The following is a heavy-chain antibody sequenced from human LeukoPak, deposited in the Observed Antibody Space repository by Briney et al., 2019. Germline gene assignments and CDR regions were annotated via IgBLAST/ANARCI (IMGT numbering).Heavy chain of an antibody. CDR2: IYYSGST. CDR3: ARRLAGRYYFDY. J-gene: IGHJ4*02. Sequence: PSETLSLTCTVSGGSISSYYWSWIRQPPVKGLEWIGYIYYSGSTNYNPSLKSRVTISVDTSKNQFSLKLSSVTAADTAVYYCARRLAGRYYFDYWGQGTLVTVSS. CDR1: GGSISSYY. V-gene: IGHV4-59*08. D-gene: IGHD6-19*01.